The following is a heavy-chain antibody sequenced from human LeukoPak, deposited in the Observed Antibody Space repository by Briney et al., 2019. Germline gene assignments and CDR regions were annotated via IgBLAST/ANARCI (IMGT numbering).Heavy chain of an antibody. J-gene: IGHJ6*03. CDR2: IDPGGGST. V-gene: IGHV1-46*01. CDR3: ARDPVANYYYYMDV. Sequence: ASVKVSCKASGYTFISYYMYWVRQAPGQGLEWMGMIDPGGGSTTYAQNFQGRVTMTRDMSISTAYMELSRLRSDDTAVYYCARDPVANYYYYMDVWGKGTTVTVSS. CDR1: GYTFISYY. D-gene: IGHD5-12*01.